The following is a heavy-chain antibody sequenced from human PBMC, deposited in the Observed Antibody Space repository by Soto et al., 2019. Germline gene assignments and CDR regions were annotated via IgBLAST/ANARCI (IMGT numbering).Heavy chain of an antibody. V-gene: IGHV3-30*03. Sequence: QVQLVESGGGVVQPGRSLRLSCAGSGFTFSNYGVHWVRQAPGKGLEWVAVISYDGSNKYYADSVKGRFTISRDNSKNTLYLQMNRLRAEDTAVYYWAAERGGATMADSPFDYWGQGTLVTVSS. CDR3: AAERGGATMADSPFDY. J-gene: IGHJ4*02. CDR2: ISYDGSNK. D-gene: IGHD1-26*01. CDR1: GFTFSNYG.